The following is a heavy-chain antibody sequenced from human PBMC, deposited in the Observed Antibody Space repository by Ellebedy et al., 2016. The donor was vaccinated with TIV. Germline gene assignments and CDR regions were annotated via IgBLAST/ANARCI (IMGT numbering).Heavy chain of an antibody. Sequence: PGGSLRLSCAASGFTFSSYSMNWVRQAPGKGLEWVSFISDTTTTIYYADSVKGRFTISRDSAKNSLYLQMNSLRDEDTAVYYCARSRALRGATFDYWGQGTLVTVSS. CDR3: ARSRALRGATFDY. V-gene: IGHV3-48*02. CDR2: ISDTTTTI. J-gene: IGHJ4*02. CDR1: GFTFSSYS. D-gene: IGHD3-10*01.